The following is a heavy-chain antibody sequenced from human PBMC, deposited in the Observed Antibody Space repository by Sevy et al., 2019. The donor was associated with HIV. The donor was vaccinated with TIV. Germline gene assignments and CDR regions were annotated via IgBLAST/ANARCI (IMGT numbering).Heavy chain of an antibody. CDR2: LSYDDSDE. CDR3: AKDDLGSIDY. Sequence: GGSLRLSCAASGFIFSTSPMHWVRQAPGKGLDCVAILSYDDSDENYADSVKGRFTISRDNSKNTLYLQMNSLRTEDTAVYYCAKDDLGSIDYWGQGTLGTVSS. CDR1: GFIFSTSP. V-gene: IGHV3-30-3*02. D-gene: IGHD3-10*01. J-gene: IGHJ4*02.